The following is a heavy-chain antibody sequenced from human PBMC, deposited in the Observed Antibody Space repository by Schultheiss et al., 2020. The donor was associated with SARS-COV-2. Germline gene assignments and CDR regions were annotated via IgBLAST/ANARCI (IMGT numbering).Heavy chain of an antibody. CDR3: AKNGQAVY. CDR2: ISGSGGST. D-gene: IGHD6-25*01. Sequence: GGSLRLSCAASGFTFSSYAMSWVRQAPGKGLEWVSAISGSGGSTYYADSVKGRFTISRDDSKNTAYLQMNSLKTEDTAVYYCAKNGQAVYWGQGTLVTVSS. V-gene: IGHV3-23*01. J-gene: IGHJ4*02. CDR1: GFTFSSYA.